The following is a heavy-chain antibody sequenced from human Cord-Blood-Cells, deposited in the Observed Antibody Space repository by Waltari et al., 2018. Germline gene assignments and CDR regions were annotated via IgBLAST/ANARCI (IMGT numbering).Heavy chain of an antibody. CDR1: GGSFSGHS. J-gene: IGHJ4*02. V-gene: IGHV4-34*01. CDR2: INHSGST. D-gene: IGHD3-16*01. Sequence: QVQLQQWGAGLWKPSETLSLTCAVYGGSFSGHSWSWISQPPGKGLEWIGEINHSGSTNYNPSLKSRVTISVDTSKNQFSLKLSSVTAADTAVYYCARRAFAVYYFDYWGQGTLVTVSS. CDR3: ARRAFAVYYFDY.